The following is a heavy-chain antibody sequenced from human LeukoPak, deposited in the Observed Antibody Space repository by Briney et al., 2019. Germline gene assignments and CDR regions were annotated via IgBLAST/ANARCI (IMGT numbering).Heavy chain of an antibody. Sequence: GASVKVFCKASGYTFTGYYMHWVRQAPGQGLEWMGWINPNSGGTNYAQKFQGRVTMTRDTSTSTVYMELSSLRSEDTAVYYCARSLSGYSGYDFDYWGQGTLVTVSS. J-gene: IGHJ4*02. CDR2: INPNSGGT. V-gene: IGHV1-2*02. CDR1: GYTFTGYY. D-gene: IGHD5-12*01. CDR3: ARSLSGYSGYDFDY.